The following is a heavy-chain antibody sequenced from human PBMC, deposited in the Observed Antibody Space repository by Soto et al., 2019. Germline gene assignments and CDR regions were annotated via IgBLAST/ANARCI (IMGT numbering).Heavy chain of an antibody. V-gene: IGHV1-69*01. Sequence: QVQLVQSGAEVKKPGSSVKVSCKASGGTFSSYAISWVRQAPGQGLEWMGGIIPIFGTANYAQKFQGRVTITADEATSTAYMELSSLRSEDTAVYYCASLGVVEDHYCYGMDVWGQGTTVTVSS. J-gene: IGHJ6*02. CDR1: GGTFSSYA. CDR2: IIPIFGTA. CDR3: ASLGVVEDHYCYGMDV. D-gene: IGHD3-22*01.